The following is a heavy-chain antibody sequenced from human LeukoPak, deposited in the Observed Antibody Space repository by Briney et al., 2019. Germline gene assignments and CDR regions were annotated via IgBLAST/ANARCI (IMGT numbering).Heavy chain of an antibody. V-gene: IGHV4-61*02. CDR3: ARVKDTAMGV. J-gene: IGHJ4*02. D-gene: IGHD5-18*01. Sequence: PSQTLSLTCTDAGGSISSGSYYGSWIRQPAGNRLEWIVRFYTSGSTSYNPSLKGRVTISVDTSKNQCSLKLSSVTAADTAVYYCARVKDTAMGVWGQGTLVTVSS. CDR1: GGSISSGSYY. CDR2: FYTSGST.